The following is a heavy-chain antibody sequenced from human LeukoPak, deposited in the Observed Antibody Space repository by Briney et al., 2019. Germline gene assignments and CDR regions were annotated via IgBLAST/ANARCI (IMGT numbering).Heavy chain of an antibody. Sequence: GGSLRLSCAASGFTFSSYSMNWVRQAPGKGLEWVSYISSSSSTIYYADSVKGRFTISRDNAKNSLYLQMNSLRAEDTAVYYCARDRGCSSTSCYFDYYYYYGMDVWGQGTTVTVSS. V-gene: IGHV3-48*01. CDR2: ISSSSSTI. CDR1: GFTFSSYS. CDR3: ARDRGCSSTSCYFDYYYYYGMDV. D-gene: IGHD2-2*01. J-gene: IGHJ6*02.